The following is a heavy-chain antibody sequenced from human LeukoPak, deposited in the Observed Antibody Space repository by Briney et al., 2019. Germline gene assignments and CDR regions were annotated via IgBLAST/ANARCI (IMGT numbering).Heavy chain of an antibody. Sequence: GRSLRLSCAASGFTFSSYGMHWVRQAPGKGLEWVAVIWYDGSNKYYADSVKGRFTISRDNSKNTLYLKMNSLRAEDTAVYYCAKDGHGTSGSYYPDYFDYWGQGTLVTVSS. V-gene: IGHV3-33*06. CDR1: GFTFSSYG. J-gene: IGHJ4*02. CDR3: AKDGHGTSGSYYPDYFDY. D-gene: IGHD1-26*01. CDR2: IWYDGSNK.